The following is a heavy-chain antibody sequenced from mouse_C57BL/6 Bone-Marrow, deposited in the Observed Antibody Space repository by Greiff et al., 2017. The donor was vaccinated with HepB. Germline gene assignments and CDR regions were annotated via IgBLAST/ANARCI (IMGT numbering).Heavy chain of an antibody. Sequence: DVKLVESGGGLVQSGRSLRLSCATSGFTFSDFYMEWVRQAPGKGLEWIAASRNKANDYTTEYSASVKGRFNVSRDTSQSILYLQMNALRAEDTAIYYCARDAETTVVPMDYWGQGTSVTVSS. CDR2: SRNKANDYTT. CDR3: ARDAETTVVPMDY. V-gene: IGHV7-1*01. D-gene: IGHD1-1*01. CDR1: GFTFSDFY. J-gene: IGHJ4*01.